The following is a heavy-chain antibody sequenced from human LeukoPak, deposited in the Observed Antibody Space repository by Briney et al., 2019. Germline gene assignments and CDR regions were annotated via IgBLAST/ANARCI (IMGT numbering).Heavy chain of an antibody. Sequence: GGSLRLSCAASGFTFSSYSMNWVRQAPGKGLEWVSYISSSSSTIYYAGSVKGRFTISRDNAKNSLYLQMNSLRAEDTAVYYCARDLAYYYDSSGYFFDYWGQGTLVTVSS. CDR3: ARDLAYYYDSSGYFFDY. J-gene: IGHJ4*02. V-gene: IGHV3-48*01. CDR1: GFTFSSYS. D-gene: IGHD3-22*01. CDR2: ISSSSSTI.